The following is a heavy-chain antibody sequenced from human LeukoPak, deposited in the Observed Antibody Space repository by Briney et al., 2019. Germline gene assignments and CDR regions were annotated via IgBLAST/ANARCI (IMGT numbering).Heavy chain of an antibody. CDR1: GGSFSDYY. V-gene: IGHV4-34*01. D-gene: IGHD3-22*01. CDR2: INHSGST. Sequence: SETLSLTCAVYGGSFSDYYWSWIRQPPGKGLEWIGEINHSGSTYYNPSLKSRVTISVDTSKNQFSLKLSSVTAADTAVYFCARNYYDTKKPWDWGQGTLVTVSS. J-gene: IGHJ4*02. CDR3: ARNYYDTKKPWD.